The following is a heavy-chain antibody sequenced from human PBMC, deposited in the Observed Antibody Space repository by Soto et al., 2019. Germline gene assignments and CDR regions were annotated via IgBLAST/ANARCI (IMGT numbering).Heavy chain of an antibody. Sequence: SETLSLTCTVSGGSISSSSYYWGWIRQPPGKGLEWIGSIYYSGSTYYNPSLKSRVTVSVDTSKNQFSLKLSSVTAADTAVYYCARRRWLQSSDFDYWGQGALVTV. CDR2: IYYSGST. CDR3: ARRRWLQSSDFDY. J-gene: IGHJ4*02. V-gene: IGHV4-39*01. D-gene: IGHD5-12*01. CDR1: GGSISSSSYY.